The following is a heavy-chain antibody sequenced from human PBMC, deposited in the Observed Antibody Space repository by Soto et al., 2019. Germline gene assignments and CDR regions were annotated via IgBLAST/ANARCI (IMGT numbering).Heavy chain of an antibody. D-gene: IGHD6-19*01. CDR1: GFTFSSYG. CDR3: AKDREWLVLNYFDY. J-gene: IGHJ4*02. V-gene: IGHV3-30*18. Sequence: QVQLVESGGGVVQPGRSLRLSCAASGFTFSSYGMHWVRQAPGKGLEWVAVISYDGSNKYYADSVKGRFTISRDNSKNTLYLQMNSLRAEDTAVYYCAKDREWLVLNYFDYWGQGTLVTVSS. CDR2: ISYDGSNK.